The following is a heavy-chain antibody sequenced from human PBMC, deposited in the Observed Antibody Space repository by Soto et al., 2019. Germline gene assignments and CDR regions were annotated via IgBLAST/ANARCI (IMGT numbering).Heavy chain of an antibody. D-gene: IGHD6-13*01. CDR3: AKVPLSGSSRWLHFDY. J-gene: IGHJ4*02. V-gene: IGHV3-30*18. Sequence: QVQLVESGGGVVQPGRSLRLSCAASGFTFSSYGMHWVRQAPGKGLEWVAVISYDGSTKYYADSVKGRFTISRDNSKNTLYLQMNSLRAEDTAVYYCAKVPLSGSSRWLHFDYWGQGTLVTVSS. CDR1: GFTFSSYG. CDR2: ISYDGSTK.